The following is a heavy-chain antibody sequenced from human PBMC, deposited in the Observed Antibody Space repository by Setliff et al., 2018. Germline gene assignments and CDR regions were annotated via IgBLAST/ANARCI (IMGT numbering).Heavy chain of an antibody. D-gene: IGHD3-22*01. J-gene: IGHJ6*03. CDR2: IYYSGST. CDR1: GGSISSSNYY. Sequence: PSETLSLTCTVSGGSISSSNYYWGWIRQPPGKGLEWIGSIYYSGSTYYNPSLTSRVTMSVDTSKNHFSLTLRSVSAADTAVFFCARHTPYYSDNSGYYYYYYYIDVWGKGTTVTVSS. CDR3: ARHTPYYSDNSGYYYYYYYIDV. V-gene: IGHV4-39*01.